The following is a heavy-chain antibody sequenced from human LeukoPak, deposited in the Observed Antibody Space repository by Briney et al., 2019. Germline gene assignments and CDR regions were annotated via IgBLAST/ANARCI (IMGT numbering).Heavy chain of an antibody. Sequence: RGESLKISCKGSGYSFTSYWISWVRQMPGKGLEWMGRIDPSDSYTNYSPSFQGHVTISADKSVSTAYLQWSSPKASDTAMYYCARLELAYCGGDCYSLDYWGQGTLVTVSS. CDR1: GYSFTSYW. J-gene: IGHJ4*02. CDR3: ARLELAYCGGDCYSLDY. CDR2: IDPSDSYT. V-gene: IGHV5-10-1*01. D-gene: IGHD2-21*02.